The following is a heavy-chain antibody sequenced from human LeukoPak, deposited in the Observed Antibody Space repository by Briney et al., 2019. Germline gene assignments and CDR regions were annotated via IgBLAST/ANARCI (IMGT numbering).Heavy chain of an antibody. V-gene: IGHV3-11*04. CDR1: GSTLGDYY. J-gene: IGHJ4*02. D-gene: IGHD6-6*01. CDR2: ISNSGTAI. CDR3: ARDGWIAARFVDY. Sequence: GGSLRPSWAASGSTLGDYYMSWTRQPPGKGREWVSSISNSGTAIYYADSVKGRFTISRDNAKNSLYLQMNSLGAGDTAVYYCARDGWIAARFVDYWGQGTLVTVSS.